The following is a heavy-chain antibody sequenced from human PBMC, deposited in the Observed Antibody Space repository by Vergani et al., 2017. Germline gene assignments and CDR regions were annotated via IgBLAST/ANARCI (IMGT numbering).Heavy chain of an antibody. D-gene: IGHD5-12*01. V-gene: IGHV1-69*01. CDR3: AAVGGRGIYSGYDRNWFDP. J-gene: IGHJ5*02. CDR2: IIPIFRTT. Sequence: QVQLVQSGAEVKKPGSSVKVSCKASGGTFSSYAISWVRQAPGQGLEWMGGIIPIFRTTNYGQKFQGRVTITADESTSKVYMELSSLGSEDTAVYCCAAVGGRGIYSGYDRNWFDPWGQGTLVTVSS. CDR1: GGTFSSYA.